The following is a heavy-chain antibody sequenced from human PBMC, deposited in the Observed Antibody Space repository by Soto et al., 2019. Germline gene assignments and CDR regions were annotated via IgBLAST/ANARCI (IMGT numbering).Heavy chain of an antibody. Sequence: SETLSLTCTVSGGSISTYYWSWIRQPPGKGLEWIGYIFYTGNTNYNPSLESRVTISVDTSKNQFSLKLSSVTAADTAVYYCARDFGYNTGWDVGGYYGMDVWGQGTTVTVSS. CDR3: ARDFGYNTGWDVGGYYGMDV. J-gene: IGHJ6*02. CDR1: GGSISTYY. CDR2: IFYTGNT. D-gene: IGHD6-19*01. V-gene: IGHV4-59*01.